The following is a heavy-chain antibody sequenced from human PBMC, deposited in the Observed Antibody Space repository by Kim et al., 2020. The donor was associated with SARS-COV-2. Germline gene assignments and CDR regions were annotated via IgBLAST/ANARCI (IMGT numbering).Heavy chain of an antibody. CDR3: ARSGYCSSTSCYFYYYALDV. CDR2: IGGASNYI. CDR1: GFDFGTHS. J-gene: IGHJ6*02. V-gene: IGHV3-21*01. D-gene: IGHD2-2*01. Sequence: GGSLRLSCAASGFDFGTHSMNWVRQAPGKGLEWVSSIGGASNYIYYADSVKGRFTISRDNAKNSLYLQMNSLRAEDTAVYYCARSGYCSSTSCYFYYYALDVWGQGTTVTVSS.